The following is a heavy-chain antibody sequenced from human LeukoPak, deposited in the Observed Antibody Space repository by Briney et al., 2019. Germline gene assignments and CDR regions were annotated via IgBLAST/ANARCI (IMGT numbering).Heavy chain of an antibody. CDR2: ISSSGSTI. Sequence: GGSLRLSCAASGFTFSDYYMSWIRQAPGKGLEWVSYISSSGSTIYYADSVKGRFTISRDNAKNSLYLQMNSLRAEGTAVYYCAPSGFGELYPWTEQKEVLEDYWGQGTLVTVSS. J-gene: IGHJ4*02. CDR3: APSGFGELYPWTEQKEVLEDY. V-gene: IGHV3-11*01. D-gene: IGHD3-10*01. CDR1: GFTFSDYY.